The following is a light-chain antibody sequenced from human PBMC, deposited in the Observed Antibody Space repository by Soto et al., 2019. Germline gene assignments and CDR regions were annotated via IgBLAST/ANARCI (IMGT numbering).Light chain of an antibody. Sequence: EIVLTQSPAPLSVSPGESVPLSCRASQSVDINLAWYQQKPGQAPSLLIYDASNRATGIPARFSGSGSGTDFTLTISSLQSEDFAVYYCQQYNNWPRTFGQGTKVDIK. CDR1: QSVDIN. J-gene: IGKJ1*01. V-gene: IGKV3D-15*01. CDR3: QQYNNWPRT. CDR2: DAS.